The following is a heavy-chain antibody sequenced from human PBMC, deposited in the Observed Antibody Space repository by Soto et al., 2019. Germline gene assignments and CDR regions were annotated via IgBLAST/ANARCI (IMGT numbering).Heavy chain of an antibody. CDR1: GFTFSSYS. Sequence: GGSLRLSCAASGFTFSSYSMNWVRQAPGKGLEWVSSISSSSSYIYYADSVKGRFTISRDNAKNSLYLQMNSLRAEDTAVYYWAREIGYGGGHFDYWGQGTLVTVSS. CDR3: AREIGYGGGHFDY. V-gene: IGHV3-21*01. D-gene: IGHD3-16*01. J-gene: IGHJ4*02. CDR2: ISSSSSYI.